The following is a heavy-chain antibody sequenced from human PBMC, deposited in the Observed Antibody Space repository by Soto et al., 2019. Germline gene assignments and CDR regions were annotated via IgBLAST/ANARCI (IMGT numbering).Heavy chain of an antibody. J-gene: IGHJ6*03. V-gene: IGHV3-20*01. CDR3: ARDGLRSYYYYYYMDV. D-gene: IGHD4-17*01. Sequence: GGSLRLSCAASGFTFDDYGMSWVRQAPGKGLEWVSGINCNGGSTGYADSVKGRFTISRDNAKNSLYLQMNSLRAEDTALYHCARDGLRSYYYYYYMDVWGKGTTVTVSS. CDR2: INCNGGST. CDR1: GFTFDDYG.